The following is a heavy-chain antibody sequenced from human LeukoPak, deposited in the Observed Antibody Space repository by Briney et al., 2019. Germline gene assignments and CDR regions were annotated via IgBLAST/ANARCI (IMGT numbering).Heavy chain of an antibody. CDR3: ARVWFGELFH. D-gene: IGHD3-10*01. Sequence: KPSETLSLTCTVSGGSISSSSYYWGWIRQPPGKGLEWIVSIYYSGSTYYNPSLKSRVTISVNTSKNQFSLKLSSVTAADTAVYYCARVWFGELFHWGQGTLVTVSS. V-gene: IGHV4-39*01. J-gene: IGHJ4*02. CDR2: IYYSGST. CDR1: GGSISSSSYY.